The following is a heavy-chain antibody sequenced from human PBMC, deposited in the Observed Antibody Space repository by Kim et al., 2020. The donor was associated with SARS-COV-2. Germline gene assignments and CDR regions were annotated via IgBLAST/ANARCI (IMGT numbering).Heavy chain of an antibody. Sequence: SETLSLTCSVSGVSINNRDYHWGWVRQPPGKGLEWIGSMYYTGITYYNPTLKSRVTISIDTSRNQFSLRLTSVTAADTAMYYCARLIEVSPGDVWGQGTTVTVSS. J-gene: IGHJ6*02. V-gene: IGHV4-39*01. D-gene: IGHD1-20*01. CDR2: MYYTGIT. CDR3: ARLIEVSPGDV. CDR1: GVSINNRDYH.